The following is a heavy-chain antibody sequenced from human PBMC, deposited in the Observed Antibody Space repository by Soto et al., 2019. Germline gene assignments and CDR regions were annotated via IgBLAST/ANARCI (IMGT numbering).Heavy chain of an antibody. V-gene: IGHV1-18*04. Sequence: QVRLVQSGAEVKEPGASVKVSCKASGYTFTHYGFSWVRQAPGQGLEWMAWTSADNGDTNYAPKLQGRVTLTTDTSTGTAYMELGSLRSDETAVYYCERDESGTCTGSSGYNFHYWGQGPLVNVPS. CDR1: GYTFTHYG. D-gene: IGHD2-8*02. J-gene: IGHJ4*02. CDR3: ERDESGTCTGSSGYNFHY. CDR2: TSADNGDT.